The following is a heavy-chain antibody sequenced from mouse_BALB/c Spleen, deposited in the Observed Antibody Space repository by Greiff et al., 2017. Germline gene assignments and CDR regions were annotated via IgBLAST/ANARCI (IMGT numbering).Heavy chain of an antibody. V-gene: IGHV5-17*02. CDR2: ISSGSSTI. CDR1: GFTFSSFG. D-gene: IGHD2-10*01. J-gene: IGHJ4*01. Sequence: EVHLVESGGGLVQPGGSRKLSCAASGFTFSSFGMHWVRQAPEKGLEWVAYISSGSSTIYYADTVKGRFTISRDNPKNTLFLQMTSLRSEDTAMYYCARNDLAYYGNYYYAMDYWGQGTSVTVSS. CDR3: ARNDLAYYGNYYYAMDY.